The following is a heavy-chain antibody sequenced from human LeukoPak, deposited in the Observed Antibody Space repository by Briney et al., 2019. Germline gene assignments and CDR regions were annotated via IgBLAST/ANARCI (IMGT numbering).Heavy chain of an antibody. CDR3: ARDCHLDWDWFDP. Sequence: SETLSLTCTVSGGSISSYYWSWIRQPPGKGLEWIGYIYYSGSTNYNPSLKSRVTISVDTSKNQFSLKLSSVTAADTAVYYCARDCHLDWDWFDPWGQGTLVTVSS. CDR1: GGSISSYY. D-gene: IGHD1-1*01. J-gene: IGHJ5*02. CDR2: IYYSGST. V-gene: IGHV4-59*12.